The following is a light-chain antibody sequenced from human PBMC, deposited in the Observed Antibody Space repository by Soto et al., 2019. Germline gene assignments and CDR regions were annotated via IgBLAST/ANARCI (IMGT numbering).Light chain of an antibody. CDR3: QQYGSSPWT. J-gene: IGKJ1*01. Sequence: VLPPSQRALSLNNREPSPLPSRASQSVSSSYLAWYQQKPGQAPRFRIYGASSRATGIPDRCSGSGSGTDFTLTISRLESEDFAVYYCQQYGSSPWTFGQGTKVEMK. CDR1: QSVSSSY. CDR2: GAS. V-gene: IGKV3-20*01.